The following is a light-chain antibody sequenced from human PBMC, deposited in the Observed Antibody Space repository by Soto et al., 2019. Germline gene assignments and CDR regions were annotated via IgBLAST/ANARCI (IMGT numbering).Light chain of an antibody. CDR3: QQFSSYPLT. Sequence: EIVLTQSPGTLSLSPGERASLSCRASQSINANFLAWYQQKPGQAPRLLIYGASSRATGIPDRFSGSGSGTDFTLTISRLEPEDFAVYYCQQFSSYPLTFGGGTKVDIK. CDR2: GAS. V-gene: IGKV3-20*01. J-gene: IGKJ4*01. CDR1: QSINANF.